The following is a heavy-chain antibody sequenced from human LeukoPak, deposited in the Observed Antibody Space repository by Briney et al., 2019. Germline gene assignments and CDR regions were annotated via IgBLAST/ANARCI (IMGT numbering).Heavy chain of an antibody. CDR1: GFTFSSYA. CDR2: ISSNGDNT. Sequence: TGRSLRLSCAASGFTFSSYAMSWVRQAPGKGLEYVSAISSNGDNTYYADSVKGRFTISRDNSKNTLYLQMSSLRADDTAVYYCVRGTGYWGQGTLVTVSS. CDR3: VRGTGY. V-gene: IGHV3-64D*06. J-gene: IGHJ4*02.